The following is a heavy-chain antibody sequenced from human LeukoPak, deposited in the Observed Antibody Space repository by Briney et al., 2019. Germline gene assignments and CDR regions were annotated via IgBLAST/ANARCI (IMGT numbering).Heavy chain of an antibody. J-gene: IGHJ4*02. CDR3: ARTSGSYSPFDY. CDR1: GYTFTGYY. V-gene: IGHV1-2*02. CDR2: INPNSGGT. Sequence: ASVKVSCKASGYTFTGYYMHWVRQAPGQGLEWMEWINPNSGGTNYAQKFQGRVTMTRDTSISTAYMQLSRLRSDDTAVYYCARTSGSYSPFDYWGQGTLVTVSS. D-gene: IGHD1-26*01.